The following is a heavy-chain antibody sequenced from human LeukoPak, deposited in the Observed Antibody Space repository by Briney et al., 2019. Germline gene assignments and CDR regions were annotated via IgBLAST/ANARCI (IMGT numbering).Heavy chain of an antibody. D-gene: IGHD2-15*01. V-gene: IGHV3-23*01. Sequence: GGSLRLSCAASGLPFSSYAMSWVRQAPGKGLEWVSAISGSGGSTYYADSVKGRFTISRDNSKNTLYLQMNSLRAEDTAVYYCAKDPFYCSGGSCYFFGFDPWGQGTLVTISS. CDR3: AKDPFYCSGGSCYFFGFDP. J-gene: IGHJ5*02. CDR1: GLPFSSYA. CDR2: ISGSGGST.